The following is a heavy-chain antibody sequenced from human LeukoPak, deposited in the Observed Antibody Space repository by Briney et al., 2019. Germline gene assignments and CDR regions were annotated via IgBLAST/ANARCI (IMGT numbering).Heavy chain of an antibody. CDR1: GGSISNYY. CDR2: IFYNGST. D-gene: IGHD2-2*02. Sequence: SETLSLTCTVSGGSISNYYWTWIRQPPGKGLEWIGYIFYNGSTNYNPSLKSRVTISVDTSKNQFSLKLSSVTAADTAVYYCARGFCSNTRCYKEMATILPDYWGQGTLVTVSS. J-gene: IGHJ4*02. CDR3: ARGFCSNTRCYKEMATILPDY. V-gene: IGHV4-59*01.